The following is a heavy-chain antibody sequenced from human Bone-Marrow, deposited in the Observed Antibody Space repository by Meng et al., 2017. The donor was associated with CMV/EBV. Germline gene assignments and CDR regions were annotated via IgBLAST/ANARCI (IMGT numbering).Heavy chain of an antibody. Sequence: GESLKISCAASGFTFSSYSMNWVRQAPGKGLEWVLYISSSSSKIYYADSVKSRFTISRDNAKNSLYLQMNSLRAEDTAVYYCAREDLNYDFWSGYRTATFDIWGQGTMVTVSS. V-gene: IGHV3-48*04. CDR3: AREDLNYDFWSGYRTATFDI. CDR2: ISSSSSKI. J-gene: IGHJ3*02. CDR1: GFTFSSYS. D-gene: IGHD3-3*01.